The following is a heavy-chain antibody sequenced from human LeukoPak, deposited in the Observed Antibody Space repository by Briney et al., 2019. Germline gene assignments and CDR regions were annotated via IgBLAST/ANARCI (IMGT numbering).Heavy chain of an antibody. CDR2: ISSDGSNK. V-gene: IGHV3-30*04. J-gene: IGHJ4*02. Sequence: GGSLRLSCAASGFTFRNYAMHWVRQAPGKGLEWAAVISSDGSNKYYADSVKGRFTISRDNSKKTMYVQMNSLRGEDTAVYYCARGGLTYYDFWSGRKFDYWGQGTLVTVSS. CDR3: ARGGLTYYDFWSGRKFDY. D-gene: IGHD3-3*01. CDR1: GFTFRNYA.